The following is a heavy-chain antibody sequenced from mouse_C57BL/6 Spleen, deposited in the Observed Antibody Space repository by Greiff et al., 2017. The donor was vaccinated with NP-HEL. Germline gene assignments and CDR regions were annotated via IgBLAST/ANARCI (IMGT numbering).Heavy chain of an antibody. CDR3: AREWDGGFAY. D-gene: IGHD4-1*01. CDR1: GYSITSGYY. J-gene: IGHJ3*01. V-gene: IGHV3-6*01. Sequence: VQLKESGPGLVKPSQSLSLTCSVTGYSITSGYYWNWIRQFPGNKLEWMGYISYDGSNNYNPSLKNRISITRDTSKNQFFLKLNSVTTEDTATYYCAREWDGGFAYWGQGTLVTVSA. CDR2: ISYDGSN.